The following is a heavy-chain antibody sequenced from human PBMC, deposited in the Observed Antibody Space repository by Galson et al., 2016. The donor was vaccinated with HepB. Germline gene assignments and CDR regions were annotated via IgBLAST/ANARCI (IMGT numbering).Heavy chain of an antibody. Sequence: SLRLSCAASGFTFSSYAMSWVRQAPGKGLERVSAISGSGSGSYSADSVKGRFTISRDNSKNTLYLQLNSLRAEDTAVYYCAKFWNGYIDYWGQGTLVTVSS. CDR2: ISGSGSGS. V-gene: IGHV3-23*01. D-gene: IGHD3-3*01. J-gene: IGHJ4*02. CDR3: AKFWNGYIDY. CDR1: GFTFSSYA.